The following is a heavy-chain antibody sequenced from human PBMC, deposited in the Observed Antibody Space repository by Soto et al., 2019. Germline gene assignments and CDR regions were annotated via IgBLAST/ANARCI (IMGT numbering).Heavy chain of an antibody. D-gene: IGHD3-3*01. V-gene: IGHV1-18*01. CDR2: ISGHTSKT. CDR1: GYTRFG. CDR3: ATLIFGTGMDV. J-gene: IGHJ6*02. Sequence: ASVKVSCKASGYTRFGLNWVRQAPGQGLEWMGWISGHTSKTKYAQKFQSRVTMTEDTSTDTAYMELSSLRSEDTAVYYCATLIFGTGMDVWGQGTTVTVSS.